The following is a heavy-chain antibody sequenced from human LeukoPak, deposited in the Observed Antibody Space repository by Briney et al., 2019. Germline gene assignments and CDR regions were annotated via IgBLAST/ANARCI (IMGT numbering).Heavy chain of an antibody. V-gene: IGHV3-23*01. J-gene: IGHJ4*02. CDR3: VRHSGGVYGSSDS. CDR2: IGRSGVDT. CDR1: GFTFSNYA. D-gene: IGHD1-1*01. Sequence: GGSLRLSCAASGFTFSNYAMSWIRQAPVKGLEWVSTIGRSGVDTYYADSVKGRFTISKDSSKNTLQMNSLRAEDTAVYYCVRHSGGVYGSSDSWGQGTLVTVSS.